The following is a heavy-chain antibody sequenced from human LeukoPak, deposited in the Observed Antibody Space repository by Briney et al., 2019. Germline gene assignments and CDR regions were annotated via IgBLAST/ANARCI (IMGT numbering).Heavy chain of an antibody. CDR1: GYSISSGYY. CDR2: IYHSGST. D-gene: IGHD1-26*01. Sequence: SETLSLTCTVSGYSISSGYYWGWLRQPPGKGLGRIGSIYHSGSTYYNPSLERRDPISVDTSKNQFSLKLSSVTAADTAVYYCARGRGELTHDAFDIWGQGTMVTVSS. J-gene: IGHJ3*02. V-gene: IGHV4-38-2*02. CDR3: ARGRGELTHDAFDI.